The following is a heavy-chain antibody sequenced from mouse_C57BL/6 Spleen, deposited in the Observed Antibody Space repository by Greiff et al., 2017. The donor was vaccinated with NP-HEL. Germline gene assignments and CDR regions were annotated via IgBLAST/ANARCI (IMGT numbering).Heavy chain of an antibody. J-gene: IGHJ2*01. V-gene: IGHV1-80*01. CDR1: GYAFSSYW. CDR3: ARSGAVVAVGDG. CDR2: IYPGDGDT. D-gene: IGHD1-1*01. Sequence: VMLVESGAELVKPGASVKISCKASGYAFSSYWMNWVKQRPGKGLEWIGQIYPGDGDTNYNGKFKGKATLTADKSSSTAYMQLSSLTSEDSAVYFCARSGAVVAVGDGWGQGTTLTVSS.